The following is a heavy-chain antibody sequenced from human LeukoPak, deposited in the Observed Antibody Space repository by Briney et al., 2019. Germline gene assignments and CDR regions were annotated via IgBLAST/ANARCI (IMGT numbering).Heavy chain of an antibody. D-gene: IGHD6-25*01. J-gene: IGHJ6*03. V-gene: IGHV3-30*15. CDR3: ARVMAGMDSSGYMDV. CDR1: GFTFSFYA. CDR2: ISYDGSNK. Sequence: GRSLRLSCAASGFTFSFYAMHWVRQAPGKGLEWVAVISYDGSNKYYADSVKGRFTISRDNSKNTLYLQMSSLRAEDTAVYYCARVMAGMDSSGYMDVWGKGTTVTVSS.